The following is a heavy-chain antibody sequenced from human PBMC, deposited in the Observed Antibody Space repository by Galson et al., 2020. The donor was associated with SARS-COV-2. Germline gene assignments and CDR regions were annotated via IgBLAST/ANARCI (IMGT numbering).Heavy chain of an antibody. CDR1: GGSISSGGYY. V-gene: IGHV4-31*03. Sequence: TLSLTCTVSGGSISSGGYYWSWIRQHPGKGLEWLGYIYYSGSTYYNPSLKSRVTISVDTSKNQFSLKLSSVTAADTAVYYCARVDGAPTIFGVVIIGPHAFDIWGQGTMVTVSS. CDR2: IYYSGST. J-gene: IGHJ3*02. D-gene: IGHD3-3*01. CDR3: ARVDGAPTIFGVVIIGPHAFDI.